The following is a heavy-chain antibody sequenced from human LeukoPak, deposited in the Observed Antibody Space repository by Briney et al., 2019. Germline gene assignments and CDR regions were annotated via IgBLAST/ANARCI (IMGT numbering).Heavy chain of an antibody. D-gene: IGHD6-19*01. Sequence: GRSLRLSRAASGFTFSSYAMHWVRQAPGKGLEWVAVMSYDGSNKYYADSVKGRFTISRDNSKNTLYLQMNSLRAEDTAVYYCARDPMPGIAVAGTKFDYWGQGTLVTVSS. CDR1: GFTFSSYA. CDR2: MSYDGSNK. V-gene: IGHV3-30*04. J-gene: IGHJ4*02. CDR3: ARDPMPGIAVAGTKFDY.